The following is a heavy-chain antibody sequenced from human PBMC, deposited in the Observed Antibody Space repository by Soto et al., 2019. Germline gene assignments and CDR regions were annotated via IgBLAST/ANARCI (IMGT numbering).Heavy chain of an antibody. J-gene: IGHJ4*02. Sequence: QVQLVQSGAEVKKPGASVKVSCKASGYTFTSYSISWVRQAPGQGLEWMGWINPYNGNIKYAQKLQGRVTMTTDTSTSTAYMELRSLRSDDTAVYYCARDLNLWLAAGWGQGSLVTVSS. CDR1: GYTFTSYS. CDR2: INPYNGNI. CDR3: ARDLNLWLAAG. D-gene: IGHD6-13*01. V-gene: IGHV1-18*01.